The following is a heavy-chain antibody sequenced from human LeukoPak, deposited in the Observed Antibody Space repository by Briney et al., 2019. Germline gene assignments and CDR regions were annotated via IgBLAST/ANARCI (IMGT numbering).Heavy chain of an antibody. V-gene: IGHV3-48*03. D-gene: IGHD2/OR15-2a*01. J-gene: IGHJ6*03. CDR1: GFTFSSYE. CDR3: ASSTTYYYYMDV. CDR2: ISSSGRTI. Sequence: GGSLRLSCAASGFTFSSYEMNWVRQAPGKGLEWVSYISSSGRTIYYADSVKGRFTISRDNAKNSLYLQMNSLRAEDTAVYYCASSTTYYYYMDVWGKGTTVTISS.